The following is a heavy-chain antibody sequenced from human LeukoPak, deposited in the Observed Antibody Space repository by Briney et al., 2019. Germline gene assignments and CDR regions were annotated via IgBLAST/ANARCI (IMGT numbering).Heavy chain of an antibody. CDR2: ISGSGGST. CDR3: EANCGGNCPFDY. J-gene: IGHJ4*02. CDR1: GFTFSNYA. V-gene: IGHV3-23*01. Sequence: GGSLRLSCAASGFTFSNYAMNWVRQAPGKGLEWVSAISGSGGSTYNADSVKGRFTISRDNSRNTLYLKMNSLRAEDTAVYYCEANCGGNCPFDYWGQGTLVTVSS. D-gene: IGHD2-21*02.